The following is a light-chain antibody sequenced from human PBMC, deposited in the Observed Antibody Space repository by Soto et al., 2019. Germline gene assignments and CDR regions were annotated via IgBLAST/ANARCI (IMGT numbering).Light chain of an antibody. V-gene: IGKV1-33*01. CDR2: DAS. J-gene: IGKJ5*01. Sequence: DLQMTQSPSSLSASVGDRVTITCQASQNISRYLNWFQQTPGKAPNLLIYDASHLETGVPSRFSGSGSETDFSFTITALQPEDIATYYCQQYVSLPLTFGQGTRLEIK. CDR3: QQYVSLPLT. CDR1: QNISRY.